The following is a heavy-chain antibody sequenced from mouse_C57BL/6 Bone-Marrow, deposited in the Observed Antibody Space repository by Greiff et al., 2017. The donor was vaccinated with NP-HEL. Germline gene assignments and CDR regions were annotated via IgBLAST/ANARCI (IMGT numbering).Heavy chain of an antibody. V-gene: IGHV14-4*01. CDR1: GFNIKDDY. J-gene: IGHJ3*01. CDR3: AFYDYAWFAY. D-gene: IGHD2-4*01. Sequence: VQLQQSGAELVRPGASVKLSCTASGFNIKDDYMHWVKQRPEQGLEWIGWIDPENGDTEYASKFKGKATITADTSYNTAYLQLSSLTSEDTAVYYCAFYDYAWFAYWGQGTLVTVSA. CDR2: IDPENGDT.